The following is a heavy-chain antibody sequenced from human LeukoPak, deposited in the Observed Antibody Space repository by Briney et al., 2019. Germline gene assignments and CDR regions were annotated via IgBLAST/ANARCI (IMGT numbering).Heavy chain of an antibody. CDR3: ARQGRVLWELLGYFDY. CDR1: DGSVSSYY. J-gene: IGHJ4*02. D-gene: IGHD1-26*01. Sequence: SETLSLTCTVSDGSVSSYYWSWIRQPPGKGLEWIGYIYYSGSTNYNPSLKSRVTISVDTSKNQFSLKLSSVTAADTAVYYCARQGRVLWELLGYFDYWGQGTLVTVSS. CDR2: IYYSGST. V-gene: IGHV4-59*08.